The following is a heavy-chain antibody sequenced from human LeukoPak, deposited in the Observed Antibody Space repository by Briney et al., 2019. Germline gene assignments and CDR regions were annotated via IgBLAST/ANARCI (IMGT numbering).Heavy chain of an antibody. J-gene: IGHJ5*02. Sequence: SETLSLTCTVSGDSISNYYWTWIRQPPGKGLEWIGYIYCTGQTKYNPSLESRVSISVDTSRGHFSLRLTSVTAADTAIYYCARGGGDYNGSGDWFDPWGQGTLVTVSS. CDR2: IYCTGQT. V-gene: IGHV4-59*01. CDR3: ARGGGDYNGSGDWFDP. CDR1: GDSISNYY. D-gene: IGHD3-10*01.